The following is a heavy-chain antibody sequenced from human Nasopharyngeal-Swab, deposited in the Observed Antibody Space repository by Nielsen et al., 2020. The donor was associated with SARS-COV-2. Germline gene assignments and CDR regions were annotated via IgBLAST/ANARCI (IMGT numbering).Heavy chain of an antibody. CDR2: ISSSSSYI. CDR1: GFTFSSYS. V-gene: IGHV3-21*04. J-gene: IGHJ6*02. Sequence: GESLKISCAASGFTFSSYSMNWVRQAPGKGLEWVSSISSSSSYIYYADSVKGRFTISRDNAKNSLYLQMNSVRVEDMALYYCVRGPYYGMDVWGQGTTVTVSS. CDR3: VRGPYYGMDV.